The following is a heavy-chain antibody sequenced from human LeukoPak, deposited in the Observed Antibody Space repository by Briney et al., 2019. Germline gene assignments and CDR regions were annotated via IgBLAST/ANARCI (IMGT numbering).Heavy chain of an antibody. CDR3: AKRDDFWSGYYYFDY. V-gene: IGHV3-23*01. Sequence: GGSLRLSCAASGFTFSSYAMSWVRQAPGKGLEWVSVISGSGGSTYYADSVKGRFTISRDDSKNTLYLQMNSLRAEDTAVYYCAKRDDFWSGYYYFDYWGQGTLVTVSS. CDR2: ISGSGGST. J-gene: IGHJ4*02. D-gene: IGHD3-3*01. CDR1: GFTFSSYA.